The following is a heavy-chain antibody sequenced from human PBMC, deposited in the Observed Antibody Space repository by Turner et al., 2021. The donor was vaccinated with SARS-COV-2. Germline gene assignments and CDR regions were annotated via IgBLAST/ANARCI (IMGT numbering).Heavy chain of an antibody. J-gene: IGHJ4*02. CDR2: INPSSGGT. D-gene: IGHD3-3*01. V-gene: IGHV1-2*02. CDR1: RYTFTGYY. CDR3: ARGPAVFGVVIMGY. Sequence: QVPLVQSGAEVKKRGASVKDSCKASRYTFTGYYKHWVRQAPGQGLGWMGWINPSSGGTNYAQKFPGRVTMTRDTSICTVYMELSRLRSDDTAVYYCARGPAVFGVVIMGYWGQGTLVTVSS.